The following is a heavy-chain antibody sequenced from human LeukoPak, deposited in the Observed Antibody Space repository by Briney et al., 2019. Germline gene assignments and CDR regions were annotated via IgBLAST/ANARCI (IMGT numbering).Heavy chain of an antibody. D-gene: IGHD3-22*01. CDR2: IHHSGRT. J-gene: IGHJ3*02. V-gene: IGHV4-59*03. CDR1: GDSISSSY. CDR3: VRGYYDSRGDSNPFDI. Sequence: SETLSLTCTVSGDSISSSYWSWIRQPPGKGLEWIGYIHHSGRTNYKPSLKSRVTIFVDTSNNQSSLRLTSLIAADTAMYYCVRGYYDSRGDSNPFDIWGQGTMVTVSS.